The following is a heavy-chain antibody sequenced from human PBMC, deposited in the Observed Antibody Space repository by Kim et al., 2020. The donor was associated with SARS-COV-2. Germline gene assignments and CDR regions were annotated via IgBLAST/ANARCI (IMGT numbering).Heavy chain of an antibody. D-gene: IGHD3-22*01. V-gene: IGHV1-18*04. CDR3: ARDACYYGSSACYYVYCLPNGEGIYFDN. Sequence: ASVKVSCKASGYTFTSYGISWVRQAPGQGLEWMGWISAYNGNTNYAQNLTGRVIISLDTSTSTAYMELSSLRSDDTAVYYCARDACYYGSSACYYVYCLPNGEGIYFDNWGQRTLVTVSS. J-gene: IGHJ4*02. CDR2: ISAYNGNT. CDR1: GYTFTSYG.